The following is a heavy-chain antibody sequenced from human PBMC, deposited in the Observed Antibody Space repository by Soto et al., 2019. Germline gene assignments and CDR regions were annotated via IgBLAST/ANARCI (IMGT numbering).Heavy chain of an antibody. J-gene: IGHJ5*02. CDR2: IFYDGSRK. V-gene: IGHV3-33*01. CDR3: VREESDHEGNWFDP. D-gene: IGHD2-21*02. CDR1: GFTFSRYG. Sequence: QVQLVESGGGVVQPGRSLKLSCAASGFTFSRYGMHWVRQAPGKGLEWVAVIFYDGSRKEYAASLKGRFTISRDNSKNTLYLQMTSLRAEDTAVYYCVREESDHEGNWFDPWGQGTLVTVSS.